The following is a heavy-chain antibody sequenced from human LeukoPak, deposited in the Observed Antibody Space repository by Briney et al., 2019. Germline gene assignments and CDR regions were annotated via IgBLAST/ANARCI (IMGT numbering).Heavy chain of an antibody. CDR3: ARDYYDSSGYRHDAFDI. Sequence: PGGSLGLSCAASGFTVSSNYMSWVRQAPGKGLEWVSVIYSGGSTYYADSVKGRFTISRDNSKNTLYLQMNSLRAEDTAVYYCARDYYDSSGYRHDAFDIWGQGTMVTVSS. CDR2: IYSGGST. D-gene: IGHD3-22*01. J-gene: IGHJ3*02. CDR1: GFTVSSNY. V-gene: IGHV3-53*01.